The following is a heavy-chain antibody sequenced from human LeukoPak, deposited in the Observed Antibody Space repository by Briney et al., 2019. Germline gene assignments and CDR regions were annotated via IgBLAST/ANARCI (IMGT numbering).Heavy chain of an antibody. J-gene: IGHJ4*02. D-gene: IGHD1-26*01. V-gene: IGHV3-21*01. CDR2: ISSSSSYI. Sequence: GGSLRLSCAASGLTFSNYAMTWVRQAPGKGLEWVSSISSSSSYIYYADSVKGRFTISRDNAKNSLYLQMNSLRAEDTAVYYCASPEMGATMEWGQGTLVTVSS. CDR1: GLTFSNYA. CDR3: ASPEMGATME.